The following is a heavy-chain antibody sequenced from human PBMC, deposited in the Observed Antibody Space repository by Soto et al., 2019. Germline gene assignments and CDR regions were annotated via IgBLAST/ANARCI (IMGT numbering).Heavy chain of an antibody. CDR1: GDSISSGGYY. CDR2: IYDNGGA. V-gene: IGHV4-31*03. J-gene: IGHJ4*02. CDR3: ARVKGGTTRRAFDS. Sequence: QVQLQESGPGLVKPSQTLSLTCTVSGDSISSGGYYWSWIRQHPGRGLEWIGYIYDNGGAYYSPSLKGRVVISVDRSENHFSLRLSSVTAADTAVYYCARVKGGTTRRAFDSWGQGTLVTVSS. D-gene: IGHD1-7*01.